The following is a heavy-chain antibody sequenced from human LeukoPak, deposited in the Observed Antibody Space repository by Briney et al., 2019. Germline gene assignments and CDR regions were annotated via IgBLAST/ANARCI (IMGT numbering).Heavy chain of an antibody. CDR2: INHSGST. V-gene: IGHV4-34*01. CDR3: ARSSGFFPRRDY. Sequence: SETLSLTCAVSGGSFSGYYWRWIRQPPGKGLEWVGEINHSGSTNYNPSLKSRVTISVDTSKNQCSLKLSSVTAADTALYYSARSSGFFPRRDYWGQGTLVTVSS. D-gene: IGHD3-22*01. J-gene: IGHJ4*02. CDR1: GGSFSGYY.